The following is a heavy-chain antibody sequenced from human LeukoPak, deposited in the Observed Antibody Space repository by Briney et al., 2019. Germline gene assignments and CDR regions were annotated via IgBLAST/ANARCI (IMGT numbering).Heavy chain of an antibody. J-gene: IGHJ1*01. CDR1: GFSFSTYA. D-gene: IGHD5-12*01. Sequence: PGGSLRLSCAASGFSFSTYAMSWVRQAPGKGLEWVGFIRSKAYGGTTEYAASVKGRFTISRDDSKSIAYLQMNSLKTEDTAVYYCTRGCGVATICYFQHWGQGTLVTVSS. V-gene: IGHV3-49*04. CDR2: IRSKAYGGTT. CDR3: TRGCGVATICYFQH.